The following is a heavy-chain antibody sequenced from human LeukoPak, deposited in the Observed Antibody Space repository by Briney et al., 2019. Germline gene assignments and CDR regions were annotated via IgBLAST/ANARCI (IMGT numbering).Heavy chain of an antibody. CDR3: ARDPRDFYYDSSGYTGTRYAFDY. CDR2: INPNSGGT. Sequence: ASVNVSCKASGYTFTGYYMHWVRQAPGQGLEWMGWINPNSGGTNYAQKFQGRVTMTRDTFISTAYMELSRLRSDDTAVYYCARDPRDFYYDSSGYTGTRYAFDYWGQGTLVTVSS. CDR1: GYTFTGYY. V-gene: IGHV1-2*02. J-gene: IGHJ4*02. D-gene: IGHD3-22*01.